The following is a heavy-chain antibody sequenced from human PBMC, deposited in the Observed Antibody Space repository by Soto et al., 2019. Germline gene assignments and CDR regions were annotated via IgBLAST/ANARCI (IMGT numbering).Heavy chain of an antibody. CDR1: GYTFTSYG. CDR3: ARDDHYSGPDY. J-gene: IGHJ4*02. CDR2: ISAYNGNK. D-gene: IGHD5-12*01. Sequence: ASVKVSCNASGYTFTSYGISWGRQAPGQGLEWMGWISAYNGNKNYAQKIQGRGTMTTDISTNTAYMELRNRRSDETVVDFIARDDHYSGPDYWGQGTLVSVS. V-gene: IGHV1-18*04.